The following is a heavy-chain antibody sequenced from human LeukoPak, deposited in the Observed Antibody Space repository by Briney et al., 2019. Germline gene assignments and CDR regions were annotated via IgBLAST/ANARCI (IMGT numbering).Heavy chain of an antibody. V-gene: IGHV3-15*01. CDR2: IKSKTDGGTT. CDR1: GFTFSNAW. J-gene: IGHJ4*02. D-gene: IGHD3-10*01. CDR3: TSFITMVRGWPEFDY. Sequence: KPGGSLRLSCAASGFTFSNAWMSWVRQAPGKGLEWVGRIKSKTDGGTTDYAAPVKGRFTISRDDSKNTLYLQMNSLKTEDTAVYYCTSFITMVRGWPEFDYWGQGTLVTVSS.